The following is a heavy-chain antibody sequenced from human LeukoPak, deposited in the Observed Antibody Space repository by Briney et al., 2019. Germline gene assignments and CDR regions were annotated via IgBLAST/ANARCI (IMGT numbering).Heavy chain of an antibody. CDR1: GFTFSNYS. Sequence: GGSLRLSCAASGFTFSNYSMNWVRQAPGKGLEWVSYISSSSSTIYYADSVKGRFTISRDNAKNSLYLQMNSLRAEDTAVYYCARDTTVTTHDYWGQGTLVTVSS. CDR2: ISSSSSTI. D-gene: IGHD4-17*01. CDR3: ARDTTVTTHDY. V-gene: IGHV3-48*01. J-gene: IGHJ4*02.